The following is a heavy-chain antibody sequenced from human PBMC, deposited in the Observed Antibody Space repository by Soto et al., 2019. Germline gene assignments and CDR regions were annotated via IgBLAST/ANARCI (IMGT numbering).Heavy chain of an antibody. CDR2: ISGSGGST. V-gene: IGHV3-23*01. D-gene: IGHD5-12*01. Sequence: GGSLRLSCAASGFTFSSYAMSWVRQAPGKGLEWVSAISGSGGSTYYADSVKGRFTISRDNSKNTLYLQMNSLRAEDTAVYECATPLRLGYYGMDVWGQGTTVTVSS. CDR3: ATPLRLGYYGMDV. J-gene: IGHJ6*02. CDR1: GFTFSSYA.